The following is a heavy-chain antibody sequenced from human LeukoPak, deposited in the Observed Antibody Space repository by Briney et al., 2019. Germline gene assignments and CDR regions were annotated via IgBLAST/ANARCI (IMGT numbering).Heavy chain of an antibody. CDR2: INPSGGST. CDR3: ARSSGRSPNREYMDV. D-gene: IGHD1-14*01. J-gene: IGHJ6*03. Sequence: ASVKVSCKASGYTFTIHWVRQAPGQGLEWMGIINPSGGSTFYAQKFQGRVTMTRDTSTSTVYMELSSLTSEDTAVYYCARSSGRSPNREYMDVWGKGTTVTISS. V-gene: IGHV1-46*01. CDR1: GYTFT.